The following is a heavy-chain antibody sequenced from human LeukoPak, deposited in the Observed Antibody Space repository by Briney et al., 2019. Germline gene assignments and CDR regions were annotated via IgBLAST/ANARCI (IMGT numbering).Heavy chain of an antibody. Sequence: ASVTVSCKASGYTFISYDINWVRQATGQGLEWMGWMNPNSGNTGYAQKFQGRVTITRNTSISTAYMELSSLRSEDTAVYYCARTLTHGSGSYYYYYYYMDVWGKGTTVTVSS. D-gene: IGHD3-10*01. V-gene: IGHV1-8*03. CDR1: GYTFISYD. J-gene: IGHJ6*03. CDR3: ARTLTHGSGSYYYYYYYMDV. CDR2: MNPNSGNT.